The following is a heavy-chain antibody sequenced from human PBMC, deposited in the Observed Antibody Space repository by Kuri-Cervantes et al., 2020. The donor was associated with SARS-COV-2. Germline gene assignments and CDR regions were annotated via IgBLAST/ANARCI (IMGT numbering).Heavy chain of an antibody. CDR2: INWNGGST. CDR1: GFTFDDYG. CDR3: ARYPGYDSSGYHDY. Sequence: GESLKISCAASGFTFDDYGMSWVRQAPGKGLEWVSGINWNGGSTGYADSVKGRFTISRDNAKNSLYLQMNSLRAEDTALYRCARYPGYDSSGYHDYWGQGTLVTVSS. D-gene: IGHD3-22*01. J-gene: IGHJ4*02. V-gene: IGHV3-20*01.